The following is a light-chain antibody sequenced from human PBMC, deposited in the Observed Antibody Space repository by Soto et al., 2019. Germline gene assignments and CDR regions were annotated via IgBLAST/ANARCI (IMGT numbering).Light chain of an antibody. CDR2: DVS. CDR3: CSYAGSHVV. CDR1: SSNIGNFY. Sequence: QSVLTQPPSVSAAPGQKVTISCSGSSSNIGNFYVSWYQHLPGTAPKLLIYDVSKRPSGVPDRFSGSKSGNTASLTISGLQAEDEADYYCCSYAGSHVVFGGGTKLTVL. J-gene: IGLJ2*01. V-gene: IGLV1-51*01.